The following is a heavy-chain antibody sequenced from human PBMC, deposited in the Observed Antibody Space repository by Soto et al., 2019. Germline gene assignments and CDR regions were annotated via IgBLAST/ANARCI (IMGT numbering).Heavy chain of an antibody. CDR1: GFSLPTDRVG. CDR2: IYWDDTK. D-gene: IGHD1-26*01. CDR3: AHAYGGRSLY. J-gene: IGHJ4*02. Sequence: QITLKESGPTLVKPTQTLTLTCTFSGFSLPTDRVGVGWIRQPPGKALEWLAVIYWDDTKTYRPSLKSRLTITQDTFKNQVALTMTDIDPGDTSTYYCAHAYGGRSLYWGQGTLVTVSS. V-gene: IGHV2-5*02.